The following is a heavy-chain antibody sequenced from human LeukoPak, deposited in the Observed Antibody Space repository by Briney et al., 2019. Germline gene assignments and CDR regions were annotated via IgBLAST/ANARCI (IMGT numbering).Heavy chain of an antibody. CDR3: AAGAAAGSLFDY. CDR1: GFTVSSNY. V-gene: IGHV3-66*01. Sequence: GGSLRLSCAASGFTVSSNYMSWVRQAPGKGLEWVSVIYSGGSTYYADSVKGRFTISRDSSKNTLYLQMNSLRAEDTAVYYCAAGAAAGSLFDYWGQGTLVTVSS. D-gene: IGHD6-13*01. J-gene: IGHJ4*02. CDR2: IYSGGST.